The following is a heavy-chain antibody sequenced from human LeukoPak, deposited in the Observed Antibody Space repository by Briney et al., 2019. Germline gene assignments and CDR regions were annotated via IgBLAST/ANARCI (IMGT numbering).Heavy chain of an antibody. CDR1: GGSISTYY. V-gene: IGHV4-59*08. CDR3: ARLEWERNFDY. CDR2: IYYSGST. Sequence: SETLSLTCTVSGGSISTYYWNWIRQSPGKGLEWIGNIYYSGSTNYNPSLKSRVTISVDTSKNQFSLKLSSVTAADTAVYYCARLEWERNFDYWGQGTLVTVSS. D-gene: IGHD1-26*01. J-gene: IGHJ4*02.